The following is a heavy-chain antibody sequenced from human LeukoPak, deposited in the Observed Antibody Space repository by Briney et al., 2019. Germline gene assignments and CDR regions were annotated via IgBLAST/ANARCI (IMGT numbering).Heavy chain of an antibody. J-gene: IGHJ4*02. D-gene: IGHD3-16*01. CDR3: TRGAGWLIDY. CDR1: DDSISDYY. CDR2: FHNSGTS. V-gene: IGHV4-59*01. Sequence: PSETLSLTCTVSDDSISDYYRGWIRQPPGKGLEWIGYFHNSGTSTYNPSLKSRVTIAADTSRNQFSLKLNSLTTADTAVYYCTRGAGWLIDYWGQGILVTVSS.